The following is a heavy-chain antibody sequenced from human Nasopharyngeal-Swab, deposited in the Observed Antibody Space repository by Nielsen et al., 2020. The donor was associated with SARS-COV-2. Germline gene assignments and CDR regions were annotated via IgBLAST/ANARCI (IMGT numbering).Heavy chain of an antibody. CDR3: ARVKTLYGGHGDY. Sequence: SVKVSCKASGGTFSSYAISWVRQAPGQGLEWMGGIIPILGIANYAQKFQGRVTMTRNTSISTAYMELSSLRSEDTAVYYCARVKTLYGGHGDYWGQGTLVTVSS. CDR1: GGTFSSYA. D-gene: IGHD4-23*01. CDR2: IIPILGIA. J-gene: IGHJ4*02. V-gene: IGHV1-69*10.